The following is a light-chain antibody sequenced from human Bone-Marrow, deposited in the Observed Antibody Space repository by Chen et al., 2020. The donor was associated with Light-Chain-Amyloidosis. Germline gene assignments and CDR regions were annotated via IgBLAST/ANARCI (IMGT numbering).Light chain of an antibody. CDR2: EDD. Sequence: NFMLTQPHSVSESPGKTVIISCTRSSGSIATNYVQWYQQRPGSSPTTVFYEDDQRPSGVPERFSGSIDRSSNSASLTISGLKTEDEADYYCQSYQGSSQGVFGGGTKLTVL. V-gene: IGLV6-57*01. CDR1: SGSIATNY. J-gene: IGLJ3*02. CDR3: QSYQGSSQGV.